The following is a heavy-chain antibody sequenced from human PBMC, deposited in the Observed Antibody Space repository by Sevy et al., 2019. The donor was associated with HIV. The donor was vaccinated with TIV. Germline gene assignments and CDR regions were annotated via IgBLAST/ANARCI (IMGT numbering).Heavy chain of an antibody. CDR3: ARRYFDL. CDR1: GFTFNSYV. Sequence: GGSLRLSCAASGFTFNSYVMNWVRQAPGKGLEWVSAISGTDSSTYYADSVKGRFTISRDNAKESLFLQMTNLRVEDTAIYYCARRYFDLWGQGTLVTVSS. V-gene: IGHV3-23*01. J-gene: IGHJ4*02. CDR2: ISGTDSST.